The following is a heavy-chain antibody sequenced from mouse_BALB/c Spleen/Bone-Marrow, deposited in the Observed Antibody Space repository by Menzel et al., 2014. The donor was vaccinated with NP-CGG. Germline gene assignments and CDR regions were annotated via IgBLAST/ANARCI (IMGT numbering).Heavy chain of an antibody. V-gene: IGHV3-6*02. Sequence: VQLQQPGPGLVKPSQSLSLPCSVTGYSITSGYYWNWIRQFPGNKLEWMGYISYDGSNNYNPSLKNRISITRDTSKNQFFLKLNSVTTEDTATYYCARGGYDGRGFAYWGQGTLVTVSA. D-gene: IGHD2-14*01. CDR1: GYSITSGYY. J-gene: IGHJ3*01. CDR2: ISYDGSN. CDR3: ARGGYDGRGFAY.